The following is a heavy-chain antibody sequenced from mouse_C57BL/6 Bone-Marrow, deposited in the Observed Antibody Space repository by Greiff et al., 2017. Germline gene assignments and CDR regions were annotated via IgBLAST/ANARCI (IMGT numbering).Heavy chain of an antibody. D-gene: IGHD1-1*01. CDR1: GFSINSDCY. CDR2: TFYSGIT. V-gene: IGHV3-3*01. CDR3: AREGGTTGYFDV. Sequence: EVQRVESGPSLVRPSQTLSLTCTVTGFSINSDCYWIWIRQFPGNKLEYIGYTFYSGITYYNPYLESRTYITRDTSKNQFSLKLSSVTTEDTATYYCAREGGTTGYFDVWGTGTTVTVSS. J-gene: IGHJ1*03.